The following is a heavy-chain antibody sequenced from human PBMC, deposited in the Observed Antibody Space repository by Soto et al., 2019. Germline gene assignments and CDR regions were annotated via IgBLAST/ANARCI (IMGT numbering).Heavy chain of an antibody. V-gene: IGHV3-30*18. CDR1: GFTFSSYG. CDR2: ISYDGSNK. CDR3: AKDGPPPVGIAARRGYYFDY. D-gene: IGHD6-6*01. J-gene: IGHJ4*02. Sequence: GGSLRLSCAASGFTFSSYGMHWVRQAPGKGLEWVAVISYDGSNKYYADSVKGRFTISRDNSKNTLYLQMNSLRAEDTAVYYCAKDGPPPVGIAARRGYYFDYWGQGTLVTVSS.